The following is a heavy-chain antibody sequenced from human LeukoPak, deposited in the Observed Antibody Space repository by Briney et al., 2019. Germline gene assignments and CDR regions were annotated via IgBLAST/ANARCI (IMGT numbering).Heavy chain of an antibody. D-gene: IGHD5-24*01. V-gene: IGHV3-72*01. Sequence: GGSLRLSCAASGFIFSDHYMDWVRQAPGKGLEWVGRIRNKANTYTTEYAASVKGRFTISRDDSKNSLYLQMNSLKTEDTAVYYCARISRDGYSYDYWGQGTLVTVSS. J-gene: IGHJ4*02. CDR3: ARISRDGYSYDY. CDR1: GFIFSDHY. CDR2: IRNKANTYTT.